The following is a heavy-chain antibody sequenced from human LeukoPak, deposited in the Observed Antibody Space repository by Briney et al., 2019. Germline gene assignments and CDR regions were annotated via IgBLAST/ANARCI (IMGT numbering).Heavy chain of an antibody. CDR3: ARVAYGSGSRLIDC. D-gene: IGHD3-10*01. J-gene: IGHJ4*02. V-gene: IGHV4-4*07. CDR1: GGSISSYY. CDR2: IYTSGST. Sequence: PSETLSLTCTVSGGSISSYYWSWIRQPAGKGLEWSGRIYTSGSTNYNASLKSRVTMSVDTSKNQFSLKLTSVTAADTAVYYCARVAYGSGSRLIDCWGQGTLVTISS.